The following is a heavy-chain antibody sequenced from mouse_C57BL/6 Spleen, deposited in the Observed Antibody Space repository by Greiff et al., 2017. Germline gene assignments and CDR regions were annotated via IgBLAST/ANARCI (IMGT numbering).Heavy chain of an antibody. D-gene: IGHD1-1*01. CDR1: GFNIKNTY. V-gene: IGHV14-3*01. CDR2: IDPANGNT. J-gene: IGHJ4*01. CDR3: ASEDYYGSDYYYAMDY. Sequence: VHVKQSVAELVRPGASVKLSCTASGFNIKNTYMHWVKQRPEQGLEWIGRIDPANGNTKYAPKFQGKATITADTSSNTAYLQLSSLTSEDTAIYYCASEDYYGSDYYYAMDYWGQGTSVTVSS.